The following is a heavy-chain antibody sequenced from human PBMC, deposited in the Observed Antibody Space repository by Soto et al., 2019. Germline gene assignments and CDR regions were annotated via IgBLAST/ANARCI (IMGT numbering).Heavy chain of an antibody. J-gene: IGHJ3*02. D-gene: IGHD5-18*01. V-gene: IGHV3-21*01. CDR1: GFTFRSYS. Sequence: EVQLVESGGGLVKPGGSLRLSCAASGFTFRSYSMNWVRQASGKGLEWVSSISSSSSYIYYADSVKGRFTISRDNAKKSLYLQMNSLRAEDTAVYYCARWIELRSGAFDIWGQGTMVTVSS. CDR2: ISSSSSYI. CDR3: ARWIELRSGAFDI.